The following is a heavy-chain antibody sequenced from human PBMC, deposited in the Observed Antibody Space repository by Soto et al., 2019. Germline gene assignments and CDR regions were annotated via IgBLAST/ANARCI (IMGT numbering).Heavy chain of an antibody. Sequence: SETLSLTCTVSGGSVSSSSYYWGWVRQPPGKGLEWIGSVYYSGSTNYNPSLKSRVTISVDKSKNQFSLKLSSLTAADTAVYYCARATSYYDFWSGYPSALDYWGQGTLVTVSS. J-gene: IGHJ4*02. CDR3: ARATSYYDFWSGYPSALDY. CDR2: VYYSGST. CDR1: GGSVSSSSYY. D-gene: IGHD3-3*01. V-gene: IGHV4-39*07.